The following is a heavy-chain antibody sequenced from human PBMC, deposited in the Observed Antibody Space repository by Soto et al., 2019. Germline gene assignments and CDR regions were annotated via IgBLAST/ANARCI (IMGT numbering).Heavy chain of an antibody. J-gene: IGHJ2*01. D-gene: IGHD5-18*01. Sequence: LRLSCAASGFTFSSYGMHWVRQAPGKGLEWVAVISYDGSNKYYADSVKGRFTISRDNSKNTLYLQMNSLRAEDTAVYYCAKDPSYRWYFDLWGRGTLVTVSS. CDR3: AKDPSYRWYFDL. V-gene: IGHV3-30*18. CDR1: GFTFSSYG. CDR2: ISYDGSNK.